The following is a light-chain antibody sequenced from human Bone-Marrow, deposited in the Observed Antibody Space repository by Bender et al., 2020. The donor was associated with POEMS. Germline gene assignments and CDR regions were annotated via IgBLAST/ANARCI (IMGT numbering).Light chain of an antibody. Sequence: QSALAQPASLSGSPGQSITISCTGTSSEVGNYNLVSWYQQHPGQAPKLMIFADFHRPSGVSNRLSASKSGNPASLTISGLHAEDEADYYCCSYAGTGTTVFGGGTKLTVL. CDR1: SSEVGNYNL. J-gene: IGLJ3*02. CDR2: ADF. CDR3: CSYAGTGTTV. V-gene: IGLV2-23*01.